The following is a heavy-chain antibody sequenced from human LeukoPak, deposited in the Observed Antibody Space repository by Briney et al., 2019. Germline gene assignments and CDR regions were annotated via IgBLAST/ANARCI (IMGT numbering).Heavy chain of an antibody. V-gene: IGHV3-66*01. J-gene: IGHJ6*02. CDR2: IYSGGST. CDR3: ARGSGGYYDSGRRYYYGMDV. CDR1: GFTFSTYN. Sequence: GGSLRLSCAASGFTFSTYNMNWVRQAPGKGLEWVSVIYSGGSTYHADSVKGRFTISRDNSKNTLYLQMNSLRAEDTAVYYCARGSGGYYDSGRRYYYGMDVWGQGTTVIVSS. D-gene: IGHD3-22*01.